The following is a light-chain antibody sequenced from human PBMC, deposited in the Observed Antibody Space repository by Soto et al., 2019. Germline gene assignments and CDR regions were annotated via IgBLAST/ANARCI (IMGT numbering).Light chain of an antibody. V-gene: IGKV1-39*01. Sequence: DIQMTQSPSSLSASVGDRVTITCRASQTISRFLSWYQKKPGKAPKLLIYAASTLQPGVPSRFSGSGSGTDFTLTIRSLQPEDFATYYSQQNYSGLYTFGQGTQLEIK. CDR2: AAS. CDR3: QQNYSGLYT. J-gene: IGKJ2*01. CDR1: QTISRF.